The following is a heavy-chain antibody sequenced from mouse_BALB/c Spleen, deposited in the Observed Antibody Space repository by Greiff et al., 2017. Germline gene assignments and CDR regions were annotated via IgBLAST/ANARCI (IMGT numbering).Heavy chain of an antibody. CDR1: GFTFSDYY. CDR3: ARGGTTVVAYYAMDY. V-gene: IGHV5-4*02. D-gene: IGHD1-1*01. Sequence: EVKLVESGGGLVKPGGSLKLSCAASGFTFSDYYMYWVRQTPEKRLEWVATISDGGSYTYYPDSVKGRFTISRDNAKNNLYLQMSSLKSEDTAMYYCARGGTTVVAYYAMDYWGQGTSVTVSS. CDR2: ISDGGSYT. J-gene: IGHJ4*01.